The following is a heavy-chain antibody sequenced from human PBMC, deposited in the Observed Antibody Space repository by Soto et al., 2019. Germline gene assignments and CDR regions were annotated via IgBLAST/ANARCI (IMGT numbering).Heavy chain of an antibody. Sequence: QVQLVESGGGVVQPGRSLRLSCAASGFTFSSYGMHWVHQAPGKGLEWVAVISYDGSNKYYADSVKVRFTISRDNSKNTLDLQMNSLRAEGTAVYYCAKVLRGGATTSYYFDYWGQGTLVVVSS. V-gene: IGHV3-30*18. CDR1: GFTFSSYG. D-gene: IGHD1-26*01. CDR2: ISYDGSNK. CDR3: AKVLRGGATTSYYFDY. J-gene: IGHJ4*02.